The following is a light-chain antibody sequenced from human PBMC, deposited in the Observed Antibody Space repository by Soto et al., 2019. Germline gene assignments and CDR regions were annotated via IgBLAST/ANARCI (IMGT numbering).Light chain of an antibody. CDR3: QQYNTWPPRYT. Sequence: EIELTQSPATLSVSPGGRATLSCRASQTVKSYLAWYQQRPGQPPRLLIYGASTRANDIPARFSGSGSGTEFSLTISSLQSEDFAVYYCQQYNTWPPRYTFGQGTKLEIK. V-gene: IGKV3-15*01. CDR1: QTVKSY. J-gene: IGKJ2*01. CDR2: GAS.